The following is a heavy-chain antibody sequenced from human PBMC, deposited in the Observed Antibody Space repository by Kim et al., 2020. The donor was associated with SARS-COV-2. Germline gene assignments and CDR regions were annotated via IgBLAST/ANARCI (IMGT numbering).Heavy chain of an antibody. V-gene: IGHV4-39*01. Sequence: SETLSLTCTVSGGSISSSSYYWGWIRQPPGKGLEWIGSIYYSGSTYYNPSLKSRVTISVDTSKNQFSLKLSSVTAADTAVYYCASLDGYNYLGRFRAFFDYWGQGTLVTVSS. J-gene: IGHJ4*02. CDR3: ASLDGYNYLGRFRAFFDY. D-gene: IGHD5-12*01. CDR2: IYYSGST. CDR1: GGSISSSSYY.